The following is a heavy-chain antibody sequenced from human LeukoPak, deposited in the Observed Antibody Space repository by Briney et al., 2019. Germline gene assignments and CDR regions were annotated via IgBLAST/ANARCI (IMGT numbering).Heavy chain of an antibody. CDR2: ISSSSSYI. Sequence: PGGSLRLSCAASGFTFSSYSMNWVRQAPGKGLEWVSSISSSSSYIYYADSVKGRFTISRDNAKNSLYLQMNSLRAEDTAVYYCASEKYSSSWYGVYWGQGTLVTVSS. V-gene: IGHV3-21*01. D-gene: IGHD6-13*01. CDR1: GFTFSSYS. CDR3: ASEKYSSSWYGVY. J-gene: IGHJ4*02.